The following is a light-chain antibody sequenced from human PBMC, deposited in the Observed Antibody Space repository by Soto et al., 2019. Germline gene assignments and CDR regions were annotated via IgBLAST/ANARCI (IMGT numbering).Light chain of an antibody. CDR3: QQGGT. Sequence: EIVLTQSPATLSLSPGERATLSCRASQSVNSYLAWYQQKPGQAPRLLIYDASNRATGIPARFSGSGSGTDFTLTISSLAPKDFEVYYCQQGGTFGQGTRLEIK. V-gene: IGKV3-11*01. J-gene: IGKJ5*01. CDR1: QSVNSY. CDR2: DAS.